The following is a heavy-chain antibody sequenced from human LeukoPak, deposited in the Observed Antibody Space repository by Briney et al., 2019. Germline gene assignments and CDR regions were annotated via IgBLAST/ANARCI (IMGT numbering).Heavy chain of an antibody. D-gene: IGHD6-13*01. Sequence: SETLSLTCTVSGGSISSSSYYWGWIRQPPGKGLEWIGSIYYSGSTYYNPSLKSRVTISVDTSKNQFSLKLSSVTAADTAVYYCARATNRYSSSWYPYFGYWGQGTLVTVSS. CDR3: ARATNRYSSSWYPYFGY. J-gene: IGHJ4*02. CDR1: GGSISSSSYY. CDR2: IYYSGST. V-gene: IGHV4-39*01.